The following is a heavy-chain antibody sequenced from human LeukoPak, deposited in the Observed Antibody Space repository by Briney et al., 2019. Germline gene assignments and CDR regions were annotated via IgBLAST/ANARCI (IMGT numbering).Heavy chain of an antibody. CDR1: GGSISSSSYY. CDR2: IYYSGST. CDR3: ARLVGIVVVPAASLNWFDP. V-gene: IGHV4-30-4*08. Sequence: SETLSLTCTVSGGSISSSSYYWGWIRQPPGKGLEWIGYIYYSGSTYYNPSLKSRVTISVDTSKNQFSLKLSSVTAADTAVYYCARLVGIVVVPAASLNWFDPWGQGTLVTVSS. D-gene: IGHD2-2*03. J-gene: IGHJ5*02.